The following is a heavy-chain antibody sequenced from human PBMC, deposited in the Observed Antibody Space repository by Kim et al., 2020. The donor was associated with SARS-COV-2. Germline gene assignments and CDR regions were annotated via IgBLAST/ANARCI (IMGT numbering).Heavy chain of an antibody. CDR3: ARWFGELSSDALYYYCYYYGMDV. V-gene: IGHV1-8*01. D-gene: IGHD3-10*01. Sequence: ASVKVSCKASGYTFTSYDINWVRQATGQGLEWMGWMNPNSGNTGYAQKFQGRVTMTRNTSISTAYMELSSLRSEDTAVYYCARWFGELSSDALYYYCYYYGMDVGGQGTTVTVSS. CDR2: MNPNSGNT. CDR1: GYTFTSYD. J-gene: IGHJ6*02.